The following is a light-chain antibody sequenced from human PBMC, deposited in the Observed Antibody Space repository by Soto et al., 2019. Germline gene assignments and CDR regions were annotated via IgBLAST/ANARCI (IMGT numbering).Light chain of an antibody. CDR2: ATS. J-gene: IGKJ1*01. V-gene: IGKV3-20*01. CDR1: QSVSSTY. CDR3: GQYASSPWT. Sequence: EIVLTQSPGTLSLSPGESATLSCRASQSVSSTYFAWYQQRPGQSPRLLIYATSSRATGIPDRFSGSGSGTDFTLTISRPEPEDFAVYYCGQYASSPWTFGQGTKVEIK.